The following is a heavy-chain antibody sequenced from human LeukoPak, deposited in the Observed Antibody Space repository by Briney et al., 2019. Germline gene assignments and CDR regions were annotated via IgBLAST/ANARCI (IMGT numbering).Heavy chain of an antibody. J-gene: IGHJ4*02. V-gene: IGHV4-38-2*02. CDR2: IYHSGST. CDR1: GYSISSGYY. CDR3: ARDSVDSSGYYYGFDY. Sequence: TSETLSLTCTVSGYSISSGYYWGWIRQPPGKGLEWIGSIYHSGSTYYNPSLKSRVTISVDTSKNQFSLQLNSVTPEDTAVYYCARDSVDSSGYYYGFDYWGQGTLVTVSS. D-gene: IGHD3-22*01.